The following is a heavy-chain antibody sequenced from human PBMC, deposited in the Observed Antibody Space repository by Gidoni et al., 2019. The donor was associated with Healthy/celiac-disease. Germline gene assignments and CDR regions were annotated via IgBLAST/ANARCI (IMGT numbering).Heavy chain of an antibody. Sequence: QVQLVESGGGVVQPGRSLRLACAASGFTFRSYGMHWVRQAPGKGLEWVAVIWYDGSNKYYADSVKGRFTISRDNSKNTLYLQMNSLRAEDTAVYYCARDGLRYYYDSSGYPGAFDYWGQGTLVTVSS. CDR2: IWYDGSNK. V-gene: IGHV3-33*01. D-gene: IGHD3-22*01. CDR1: GFTFRSYG. CDR3: ARDGLRYYYDSSGYPGAFDY. J-gene: IGHJ4*02.